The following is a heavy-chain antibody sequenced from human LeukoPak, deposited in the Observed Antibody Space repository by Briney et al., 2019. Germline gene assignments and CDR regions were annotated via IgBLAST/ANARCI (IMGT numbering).Heavy chain of an antibody. Sequence: PGGSLRLSCAASGFTFSSYSMNWVRQAPGKGLEWVAYISSSGRITYYADSVKGRFTISRDNAKNSLYLQMNSLRAEDTAVYYCARDSRRYGMDVWGQGTTVTVS. CDR3: ARDSRRYGMDV. V-gene: IGHV3-48*04. CDR1: GFTFSSYS. D-gene: IGHD4-17*01. J-gene: IGHJ6*02. CDR2: ISSSGRIT.